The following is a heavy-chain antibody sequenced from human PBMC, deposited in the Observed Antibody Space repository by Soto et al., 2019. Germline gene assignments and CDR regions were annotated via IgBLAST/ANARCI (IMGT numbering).Heavy chain of an antibody. J-gene: IGHJ5*02. Sequence: SETLSLTCTVSGGSISSYYWSWIRQPPGKGLEWIGYIYYSGSTNYNPSLKSRVTISVDTSKNQFSLKLSSVTAADTAVYYCARETRNWFDPWGQGTLVTVSS. CDR2: IYYSGST. CDR3: ARETRNWFDP. V-gene: IGHV4-59*01. CDR1: GGSISSYY.